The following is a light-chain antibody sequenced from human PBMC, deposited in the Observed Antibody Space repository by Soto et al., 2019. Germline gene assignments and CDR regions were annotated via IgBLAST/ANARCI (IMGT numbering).Light chain of an antibody. CDR3: QQYDNLPTYT. Sequence: DIQMTQSPSSLSASVGDRVTITCQASQDISNYLNWYQQKPGKAPKLLIYDASNLETGVPSRFSGSGSGTDFTFTISSLQPEDIATYYCQQYDNLPTYTFGQGTRWISN. CDR1: QDISNY. V-gene: IGKV1-33*01. CDR2: DAS. J-gene: IGKJ2*01.